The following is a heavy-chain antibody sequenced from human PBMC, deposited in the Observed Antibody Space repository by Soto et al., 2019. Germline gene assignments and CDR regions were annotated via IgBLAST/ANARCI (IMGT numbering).Heavy chain of an antibody. J-gene: IGHJ1*01. CDR1: GFTFGDYA. V-gene: IGHV3-49*03. CDR2: IRSKAYGGTT. CDR3: TREPYSSGWEEYFQH. Sequence: GGSLRLSCTASGFTFGDYAMSWFRQAPGKGLEWVGFIRSKAYGGTTEYAASVKGRFTISRDDSKSIAYLQMNSLKTEDTAVYYCTREPYSSGWEEYFQHWGQGTLVTVSS. D-gene: IGHD6-19*01.